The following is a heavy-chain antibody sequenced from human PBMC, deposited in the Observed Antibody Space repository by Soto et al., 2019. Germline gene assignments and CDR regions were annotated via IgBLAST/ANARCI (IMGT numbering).Heavy chain of an antibody. CDR2: INPSGGST. D-gene: IGHD5-18*01. CDR1: GYTFTSYY. Sequence: GXSVKVSCKASGYTFTSYYMHWVRQAPGQGLEWMGIINPSGGSTSYAQKFQGRVTMTRDTSTSTVYMELSSLRSEDTAVYYCARVYPSDTRYGYVGNNWFDPWGQGTLVTVSS. V-gene: IGHV1-46*03. CDR3: ARVYPSDTRYGYVGNNWFDP. J-gene: IGHJ5*02.